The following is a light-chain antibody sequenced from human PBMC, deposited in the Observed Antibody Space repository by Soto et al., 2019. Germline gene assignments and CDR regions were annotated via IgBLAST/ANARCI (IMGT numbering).Light chain of an antibody. CDR1: QSIGSY. J-gene: IGKJ3*01. CDR3: QQRSTWPPFS. V-gene: IGKV3-11*01. Sequence: ETVLPQSPATLSLSTGERATLSCRTSQSIGSYLAWYQHKLGQPPRLLIYDASNRATGIPVRFSGSGSGTDFTLTISSLEPEDFAVYYCQQRSTWPPFSFGPGTKVDIK. CDR2: DAS.